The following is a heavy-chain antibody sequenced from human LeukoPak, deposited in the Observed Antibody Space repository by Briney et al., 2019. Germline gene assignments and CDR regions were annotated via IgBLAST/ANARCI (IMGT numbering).Heavy chain of an antibody. D-gene: IGHD4-17*01. V-gene: IGHV1-18*01. CDR2: INAYNGNT. CDR3: AREIYGRFDY. J-gene: IGHJ4*02. Sequence: ASVKVSCKASGYTFSSYGISWVRQAPGRGLECMGWINAYNGNTNYAQRLQGRVTMTTDTSTSTAYMELRSLRSDDTAVYYCAREIYGRFDYWGQGTLVTVSS. CDR1: GYTFSSYG.